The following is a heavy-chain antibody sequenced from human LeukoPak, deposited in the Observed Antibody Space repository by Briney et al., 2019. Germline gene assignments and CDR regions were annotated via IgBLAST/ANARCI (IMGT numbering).Heavy chain of an antibody. CDR2: MNPNSGNT. J-gene: IGHJ6*03. D-gene: IGHD1-1*01. CDR3: ARVPSVQLERHPLRRKYYYYYYMDV. CDR1: GYTFTSYD. V-gene: IGHV1-8*03. Sequence: ASVKVSCKASGYTFTSYDINWVRQATGQGLEWMGWMNPNSGNTGYAQKFQGRVTITRNTSISTAYMELSSLRSEDTAVYYCARVPSVQLERHPLRRKYYYYYYMDVWGKGTTVTISS.